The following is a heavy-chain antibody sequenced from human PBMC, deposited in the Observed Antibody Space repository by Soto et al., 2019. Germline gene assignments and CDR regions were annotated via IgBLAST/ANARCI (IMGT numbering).Heavy chain of an antibody. D-gene: IGHD6-13*01. V-gene: IGHV1-18*01. CDR2: ISAYNGNT. J-gene: IGHJ6*03. CDR3: ARGAASGYSYFYYMDV. Sequence: AASVKVSCKASGYTFTSYGISWVRQAPGQGLEWMGWISAYNGNTNYAQKLQGRVTMTTDTSTSTAYMELRSLTFDDTAVYYCARGAASGYSYFYYMDVWGKGTTVTSP. CDR1: GYTFTSYG.